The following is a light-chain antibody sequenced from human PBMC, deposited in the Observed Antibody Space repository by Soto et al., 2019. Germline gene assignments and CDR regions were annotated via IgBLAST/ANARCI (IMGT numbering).Light chain of an antibody. CDR3: QESYSTLFT. CDR2: AAS. J-gene: IGKJ3*01. V-gene: IGKV1-39*01. CDR1: QSITNF. Sequence: DIQMTQSPSSLSASVGDRISITCRTSQSITNFLNWYQQKPGRAPKLLIYAASSLQRGVPSRFSGSGSGTHFTLSSTSLQPEDFATYFCQESYSTLFTFGPGTKVDIK.